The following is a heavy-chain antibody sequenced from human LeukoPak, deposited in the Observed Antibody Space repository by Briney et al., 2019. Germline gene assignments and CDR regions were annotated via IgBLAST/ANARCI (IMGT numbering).Heavy chain of an antibody. D-gene: IGHD3-22*01. CDR3: AKSEVTLILVAPGRLGFDY. J-gene: IGHJ4*02. CDR1: GFTFSSYW. Sequence: QPGGSLRLSCAASGFTFSSYWMHWVRQAPGKGLVWVSRINSDGSSTSYADSVKGRFTISRDNAKNTLYLQMNSLRAQDTAVYYCAKSEVTLILVAPGRLGFDYWGQGTLVTVSS. CDR2: INSDGSST. V-gene: IGHV3-74*01.